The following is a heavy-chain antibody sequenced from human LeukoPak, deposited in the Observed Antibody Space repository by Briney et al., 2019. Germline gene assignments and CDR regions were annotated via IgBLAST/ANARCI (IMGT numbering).Heavy chain of an antibody. D-gene: IGHD6-19*01. Sequence: GESLKISCKGSGYSFTSYWISWVRRMPGRGLEWMGRIDPSDSYTNYSPSFQGHVTFSADKSISTAYLQWSSLKASDTAMYYCARRPAHRGWCSEDYWGQGTLVTVSS. CDR2: IDPSDSYT. CDR1: GYSFTSYW. J-gene: IGHJ4*02. CDR3: ARRPAHRGWCSEDY. V-gene: IGHV5-10-1*01.